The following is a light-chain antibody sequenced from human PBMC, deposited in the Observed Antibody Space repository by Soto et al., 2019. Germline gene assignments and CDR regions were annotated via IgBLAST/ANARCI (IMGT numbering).Light chain of an antibody. CDR2: NNS. J-gene: IGLJ2*01. CDR3: AAWDDSPNGPV. V-gene: IGLV1-44*01. Sequence: QAVVIQPPSASGTPGRRVTISCSGISSNIGSNTVNWYQQLPGTAPKLLIYNNSQRPSGVPDRFSGSKSGTSASLAISGLQSEDEADYYCAAWDDSPNGPVFGGGTKLTVL. CDR1: SSNIGSNT.